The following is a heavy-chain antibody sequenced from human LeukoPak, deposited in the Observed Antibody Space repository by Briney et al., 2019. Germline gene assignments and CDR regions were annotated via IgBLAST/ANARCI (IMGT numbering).Heavy chain of an antibody. Sequence: GGSLRLSCAASGFTFSSYGMSWVRQAPGMGLEWVSGVTYSGGSTYYAASVKGRFTISRDNSKNTLYLQMNSLRAEDMAVYYCAKDGGQGADYWGQGTLVSVSS. CDR1: GFTFSSYG. CDR3: AKDGGQGADY. J-gene: IGHJ4*02. D-gene: IGHD3-16*01. V-gene: IGHV3-23*01. CDR2: VTYSGGST.